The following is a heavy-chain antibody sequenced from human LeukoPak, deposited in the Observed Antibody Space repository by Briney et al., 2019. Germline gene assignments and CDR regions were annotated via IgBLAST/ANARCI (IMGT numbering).Heavy chain of an antibody. CDR2: INHSGST. V-gene: IGHV4-34*01. D-gene: IGHD6-19*01. J-gene: IGHJ6*02. CDR3: ARDRGWAVAVNYSYYGMDV. CDR1: GGSFSGYY. Sequence: SETLSLTCAVYGGSFSGYYWSWIRQPPGKGLEWIGEINHSGSTNYNPSLKSRVTISVDTSKNQFSLKLSSVTTADTAVYYCARDRGWAVAVNYSYYGMDVWGQGTTVTVSS.